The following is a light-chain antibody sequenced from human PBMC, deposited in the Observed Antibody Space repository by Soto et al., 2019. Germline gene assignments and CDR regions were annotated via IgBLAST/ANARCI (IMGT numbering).Light chain of an antibody. V-gene: IGLV2-11*01. J-gene: IGLJ3*02. CDR2: DVT. CDR3: SSYAGSYTPVV. Sequence: QSALTQPRSVSGSPGQSVTISCTGTSSDVGAYNYVSWYQQHPGKAPKLMIYDVTTRPSGVPDRFSGSKSGNTASLTISGLQAEDEADYYCSSYAGSYTPVVFGGGTKVTVL. CDR1: SSDVGAYNY.